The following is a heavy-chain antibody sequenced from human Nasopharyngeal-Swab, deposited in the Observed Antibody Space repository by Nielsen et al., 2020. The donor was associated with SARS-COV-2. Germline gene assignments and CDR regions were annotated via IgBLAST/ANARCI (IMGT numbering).Heavy chain of an antibody. J-gene: IGHJ4*02. Sequence: GESLKISCAASGFTFNNYNFNWVRQAPGKGLEWVGRIGDKDHNYATTYGAAVKGRFTISRDDSKNTAFLQTDSLKTEDTALYYCTTDYYFDYWGQGTLVTVSS. V-gene: IGHV3-73*01. CDR2: IGDKDHNYAT. CDR1: GFTFNNYN. CDR3: TTDYYFDY.